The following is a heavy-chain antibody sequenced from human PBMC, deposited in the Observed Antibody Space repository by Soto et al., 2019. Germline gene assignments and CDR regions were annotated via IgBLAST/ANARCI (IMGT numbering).Heavy chain of an antibody. V-gene: IGHV3-23*01. D-gene: IGHD1-26*01. CDR2: ISGSGGST. J-gene: IGHJ1*01. CDR1: GFTFSSYA. CDR3: AKVGVGATEYFQH. Sequence: LRLSCAASGFTFSSYAMSWVRQAPGKGLEWVSAISGSGGSTYYADSVKGRFTISRDNSKNTLYLQMNSLRAEDTAVYYCAKVGVGATEYFQHWGQGNLVTVSS.